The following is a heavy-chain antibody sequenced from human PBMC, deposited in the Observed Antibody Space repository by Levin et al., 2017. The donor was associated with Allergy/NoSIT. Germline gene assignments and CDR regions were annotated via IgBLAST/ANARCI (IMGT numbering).Heavy chain of an antibody. J-gene: IGHJ4*02. CDR2: ISSSSTYI. CDR1: GFTFRSYS. Sequence: PGVSLKISCAASGFTFRSYSMNWVRQAPGKGPEWVSTISSSSTYIYYADSVKGRFTISRDNAKNSLDLQMNSVRGEDTAVYYCARDLSSGNPGGFDYWGQGTLVTVSS. CDR3: ARDLSSGNPGGFDY. D-gene: IGHD6-19*01. V-gene: IGHV3-21*01.